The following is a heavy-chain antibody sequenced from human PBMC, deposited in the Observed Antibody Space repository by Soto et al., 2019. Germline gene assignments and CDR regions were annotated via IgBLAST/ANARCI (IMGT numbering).Heavy chain of an antibody. CDR1: GYTFSGYY. Sequence: GASVKVSCKASGYTFSGYYMHWVRQARGQGLEWMGWINPKSGGTKYAQKFQGRVTMTRDTSISTAYMELSSLRYDDTAVYYCARTYYYDSSGYYCIGYWGQGTQYNVSS. J-gene: IGHJ4*02. CDR2: INPKSGGT. CDR3: ARTYYYDSSGYYCIGY. D-gene: IGHD3-22*01. V-gene: IGHV1-2*02.